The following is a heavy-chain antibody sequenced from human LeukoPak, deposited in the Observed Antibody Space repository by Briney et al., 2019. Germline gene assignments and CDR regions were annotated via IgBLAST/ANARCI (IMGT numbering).Heavy chain of an antibody. CDR1: GGSISSSSYY. V-gene: IGHV4-39*01. Sequence: SETLSLTCTVSGGSISSSSYYWGWIRQPPGKGLEWIGSIYYSGSTYYNPSLKSRVTISVDTSKNQFSLKLSSVTAADTAVYYCARLHPGYGDYFTDWGQGTLVTVSS. CDR2: IYYSGST. D-gene: IGHD4-17*01. CDR3: ARLHPGYGDYFTD. J-gene: IGHJ4*02.